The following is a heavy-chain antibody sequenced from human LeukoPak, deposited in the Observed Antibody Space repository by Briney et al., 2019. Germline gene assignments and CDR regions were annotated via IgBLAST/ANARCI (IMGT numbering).Heavy chain of an antibody. CDR2: ISSSGGTI. J-gene: IGHJ4*02. D-gene: IGHD6-13*01. V-gene: IGHV3-48*03. Sequence: QPGGSLRLSCAASGFTFSSYEMNWVRQAPGKGLEWVSYISSSGGTIYYADSVKGRFTISRDNAKNSLYLQMNSLRAEDTAVYYCARDYERRGSSSVDYWGQGTLVTVSS. CDR1: GFTFSSYE. CDR3: ARDYERRGSSSVDY.